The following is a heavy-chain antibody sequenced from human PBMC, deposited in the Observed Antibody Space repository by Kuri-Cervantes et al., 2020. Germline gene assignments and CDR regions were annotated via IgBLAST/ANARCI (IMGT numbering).Heavy chain of an antibody. CDR3: ARDLWAAAGTLGDYYYYYGMDV. J-gene: IGHJ6*02. CDR1: GGSISSYY. CDR2: IYHSGST. D-gene: IGHD6-13*01. V-gene: IGHV4-59*12. Sequence: SETLSLTCTVSGGSISSYYWSWIRQPPGKGLEWIGEIYHSGSTNYNPSLKSRVTISVDKSKNQFSLKLSSVTAADTAVYYCARDLWAAAGTLGDYYYYYGMDVWGQGTTVTVSS.